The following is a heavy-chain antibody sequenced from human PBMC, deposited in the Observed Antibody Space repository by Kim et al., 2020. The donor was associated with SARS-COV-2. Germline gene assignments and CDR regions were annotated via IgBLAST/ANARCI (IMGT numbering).Heavy chain of an antibody. D-gene: IGHD3-3*01. V-gene: IGHV4-31*03. CDR3: ARAGATIFGVVSAFDI. Sequence: SETLSLTCTVSGGSISSGGYYWSWIRQHPGKGLEWIGYIYYSGSTYYNPSLKSRVTISVDTSKNQFSLKLSSLTAADTAVYYCARAGATIFGVVSAFDIWGQGTMVTVSS. CDR1: GGSISSGGYY. J-gene: IGHJ3*02. CDR2: IYYSGST.